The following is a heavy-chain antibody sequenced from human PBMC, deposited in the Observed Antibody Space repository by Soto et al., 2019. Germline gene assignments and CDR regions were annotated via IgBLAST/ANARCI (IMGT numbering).Heavy chain of an antibody. CDR2: IDPTDSYT. D-gene: IGHD3-22*01. V-gene: IGHV5-10-1*01. J-gene: IGHJ5*02. CDR1: GYTFTNYW. CDR3: AKTYYYDSAGYYAPFDP. Sequence: GESLKISCKGSGYTFTNYWINWVRQVPGKGLEWMGRIDPTDSYTNYSPSFQGRVTISVDKSINTAYLQWSSLKASDTAMYHCAKTYYYDSAGYYAPFDPWGQGTLVTVSS.